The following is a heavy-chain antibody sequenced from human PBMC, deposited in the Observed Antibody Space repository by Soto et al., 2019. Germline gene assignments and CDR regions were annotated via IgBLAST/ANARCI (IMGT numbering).Heavy chain of an antibody. J-gene: IGHJ4*02. CDR2: IIPIFGTA. CDR3: GRAAGHSGLAYFFDY. V-gene: IGHV1-69*13. CDR1: GGTVNSYA. Sequence: SVKVSCKAYGGTVNSYAITWVRQAPGQGLEWMGGIIPIFGTANYAQKFQDRVTITADESSNTVYMELSSLRSEDTAVYYCGRAAGHSGLAYFFDYWGQGTLVTVSS. D-gene: IGHD6-13*01.